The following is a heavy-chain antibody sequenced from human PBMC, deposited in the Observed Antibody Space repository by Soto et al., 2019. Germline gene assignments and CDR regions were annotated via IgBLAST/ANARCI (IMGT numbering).Heavy chain of an antibody. CDR1: GGSFSGYY. D-gene: IGHD3-22*01. Sequence: SETLSLTCAVYGGSFSGYYWSWIRQPPGKGLEWIGEINHSGSTNYNPSLKSRVTISVDTSKNQFSLKLSSVTAADTAVYYCASSYYYDSSGFVNYWGQGTLVTVS. CDR3: ASSYYYDSSGFVNY. V-gene: IGHV4-34*01. J-gene: IGHJ4*02. CDR2: INHSGST.